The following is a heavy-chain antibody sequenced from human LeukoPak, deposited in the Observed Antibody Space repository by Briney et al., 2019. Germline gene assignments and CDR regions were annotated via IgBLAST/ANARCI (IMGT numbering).Heavy chain of an antibody. CDR2: IYPSDSHP. CDR3: VRGYYYFDY. Sequence: GESLKISCKGPGYSFTSYWIGWVRQMPGKGLEWMGIIYPSDSHPRYSPSFQGQVTISADKSISTAYLQWSSLKASDTAIYYCVRGYYYFDYWGQGTLVTVSS. J-gene: IGHJ4*02. D-gene: IGHD2-21*01. V-gene: IGHV5-51*01. CDR1: GYSFTSYW.